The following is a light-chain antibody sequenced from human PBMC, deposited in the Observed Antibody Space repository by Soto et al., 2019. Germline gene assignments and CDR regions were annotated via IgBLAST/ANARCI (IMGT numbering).Light chain of an antibody. CDR3: QQYNNWPPSII. V-gene: IGKV3-15*01. CDR1: ESFSSN. J-gene: IGKJ5*01. CDR2: GAS. Sequence: VMTQSPATLSVSPGERVTLSCRASESFSSNLAWYQQRPGQAPRLLIYGASTRATETPLRFRGSGSGTEFTLTISSLQSEDLAVYYCQQYNNWPPSIIFGPGTRLEIK.